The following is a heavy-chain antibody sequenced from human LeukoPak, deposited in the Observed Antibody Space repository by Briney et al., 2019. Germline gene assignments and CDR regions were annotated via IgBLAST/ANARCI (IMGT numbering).Heavy chain of an antibody. D-gene: IGHD3-22*01. J-gene: IGHJ4*02. CDR3: ARAGSGYSFDY. Sequence: SETLSLTCTVSGGSISGYYWSWLRQPPGKGLECIGYLYYSGGTNYNPSLRSRVTISVDTSKNQFSLKLSSVAAAETAVYYCARAGSGYSFDYWGQGTLVTVSS. CDR2: LYYSGGT. CDR1: GGSISGYY. V-gene: IGHV4-59*01.